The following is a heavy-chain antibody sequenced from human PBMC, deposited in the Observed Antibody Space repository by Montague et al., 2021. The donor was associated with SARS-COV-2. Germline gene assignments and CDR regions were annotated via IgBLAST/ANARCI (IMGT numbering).Heavy chain of an antibody. V-gene: IGHV4-34*01. CDR2: INHSGST. Sequence: SETLSLTCAVYGGSFSGYYWSWIRQPPRKGLEWIGEINHSGSTNYNPSLKSRVTISVDTSKNQFSLKLSSVTAADTAVYYCACGAFRMRGLTYYYGMDVWGQGTTVTVSS. J-gene: IGHJ6*02. D-gene: IGHD2-15*01. CDR3: ACGAFRMRGLTYYYGMDV. CDR1: GGSFSGYY.